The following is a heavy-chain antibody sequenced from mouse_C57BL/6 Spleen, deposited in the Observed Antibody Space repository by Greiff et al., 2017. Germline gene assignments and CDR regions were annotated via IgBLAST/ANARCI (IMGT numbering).Heavy chain of an antibody. V-gene: IGHV3-1*01. CDR1: GYSITSGYD. J-gene: IGHJ4*01. Sequence: DVHLVESGPGMVKPSQSLSLTCTVTGYSITSGYDWHWIRHFPGNKLEWMGYISYSGSTNYNPSLKSRISITHDTSKNHFFLKLNSVTTEDTATYYCARGDDYYAMDYWGQGTSVTVSS. CDR2: ISYSGST. CDR3: ARGDDYYAMDY.